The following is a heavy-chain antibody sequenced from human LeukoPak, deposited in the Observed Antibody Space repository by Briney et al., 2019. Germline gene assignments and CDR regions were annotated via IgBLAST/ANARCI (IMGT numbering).Heavy chain of an antibody. J-gene: IGHJ4*02. D-gene: IGHD1-26*01. Sequence: PGGSLRLSCAASGFTFSSYWMHWVRRAPGKGLVWVSRISTDGLTTNYADSVKGRFTISRDNAKNTLYLQMNSLRADDTAVYYCAQGLGRGRNYIDSWGQGTLVTVSS. CDR1: GFTFSSYW. CDR2: ISTDGLTT. CDR3: AQGLGRGRNYIDS. V-gene: IGHV3-74*01.